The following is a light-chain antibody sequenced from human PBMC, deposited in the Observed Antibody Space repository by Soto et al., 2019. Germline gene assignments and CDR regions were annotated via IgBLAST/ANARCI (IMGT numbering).Light chain of an antibody. CDR2: DND. J-gene: IGLJ3*02. CDR3: VAWDDTLNGVV. V-gene: IGLV1-44*01. Sequence: QSVLTQPPSVSGAPGQRLTISCSGSTSNIGATTVNWYQHLPGTAPKLLVYDNDRRPSGVPDRFSGSKSGTSASLAISGLQSEDEADYYCVAWDDTLNGVVFGGGTKLTVL. CDR1: TSNIGATT.